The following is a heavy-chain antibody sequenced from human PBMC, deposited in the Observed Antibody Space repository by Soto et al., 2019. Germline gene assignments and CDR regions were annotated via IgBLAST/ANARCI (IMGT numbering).Heavy chain of an antibody. Sequence: GGSLRLSCAASGFTFSSYAMSWVRQAPGKGLEWVSAISGSGGSTYYADSVKGRFTISRDNSKNTLYLQMNSLRAEDTAVYYCAKDRSSFDWLFFVPRFGARNSGQFDPWGQGTLVTVSS. CDR3: AKDRSSFDWLFFVPRFGARNSGQFDP. V-gene: IGHV3-23*01. CDR2: ISGSGGST. D-gene: IGHD3-9*01. J-gene: IGHJ5*02. CDR1: GFTFSSYA.